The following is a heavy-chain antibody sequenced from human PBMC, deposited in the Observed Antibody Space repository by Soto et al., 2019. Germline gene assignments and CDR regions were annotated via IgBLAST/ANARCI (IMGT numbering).Heavy chain of an antibody. Sequence: EVQLVESGGGLVQPGGSLRLSCAASGFTFSSYEMNWVRQAPGKGLERVSYISSGGSTIYYADSVKGRFTISRDNAKNSLYLQMNSLRDEDTAVYYCARGDYGDYEGVTYYYYGMDVWGQGTTVTVSS. V-gene: IGHV3-48*03. D-gene: IGHD4-17*01. CDR3: ARGDYGDYEGVTYYYYGMDV. J-gene: IGHJ6*02. CDR2: ISSGGSTI. CDR1: GFTFSSYE.